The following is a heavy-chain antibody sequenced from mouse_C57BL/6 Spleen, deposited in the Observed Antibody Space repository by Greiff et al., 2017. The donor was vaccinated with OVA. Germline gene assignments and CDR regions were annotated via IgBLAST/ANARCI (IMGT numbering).Heavy chain of an antibody. D-gene: IGHD2-4*01. CDR3: ARWGDDYDDY. Sequence: EVKVEESGPGLVKPSQSLSLTCSVTGYSITSGYYWNWIRQFPGNKLEWMGYISYDGSNNYNPSLKNRISITRDTSKNQFFLKLNSVTTEDTATYYCARWGDDYDDYWGQGTTLTVSS. CDR2: ISYDGSN. V-gene: IGHV3-6*01. J-gene: IGHJ2*01. CDR1: GYSITSGYY.